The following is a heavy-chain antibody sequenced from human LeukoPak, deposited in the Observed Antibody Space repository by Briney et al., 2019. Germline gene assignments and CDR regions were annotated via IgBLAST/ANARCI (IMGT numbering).Heavy chain of an antibody. D-gene: IGHD3-22*01. CDR3: ARGGYYYDSSGYSHDAFDI. CDR2: IYYSGST. Sequence: SETLSSPALSGGSISSYYWSWIRQPPGKGLEWIGYIYYSGSTNYNPSLKSRVTISVDTSKNQFSLKLSSVTAADTAVYYCARGGYYYDSSGYSHDAFDIWGQGTMVTVSS. CDR1: GGSISSYY. V-gene: IGHV4-59*01. J-gene: IGHJ3*02.